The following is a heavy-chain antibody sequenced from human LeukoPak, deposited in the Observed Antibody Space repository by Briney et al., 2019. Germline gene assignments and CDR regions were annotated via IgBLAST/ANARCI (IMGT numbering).Heavy chain of an antibody. CDR3: ARDKIAVAGTFDY. Sequence: TSETLSLTCTVSGYSISSGYYCGWIRQPPGKGLEWIGSIYHSGSTYYNPSLKSRVTISVDTSKNQFSLKLSSVTAADTAVYFCARDKIAVAGTFDYWGQGTLVTVSS. D-gene: IGHD6-19*01. CDR2: IYHSGST. V-gene: IGHV4-38-2*02. J-gene: IGHJ4*02. CDR1: GYSISSGYY.